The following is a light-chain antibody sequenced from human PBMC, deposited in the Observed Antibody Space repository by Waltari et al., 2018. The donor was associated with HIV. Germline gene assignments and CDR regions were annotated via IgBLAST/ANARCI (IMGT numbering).Light chain of an antibody. J-gene: IGLJ3*02. CDR2: RNK. V-gene: IGLV1-47*01. CDR1: SSNIGSNF. Sequence: QSVLTQPPSASGTPGHSVTIPCSRSSSNIGSNFVYWYQQLPGTAPKLIIYRNKHRPSGVPDRFSGSKAGTSASLAISGLRSEDEADYYCAAWDDSLREGFGGGTKLTVL. CDR3: AAWDDSLREG.